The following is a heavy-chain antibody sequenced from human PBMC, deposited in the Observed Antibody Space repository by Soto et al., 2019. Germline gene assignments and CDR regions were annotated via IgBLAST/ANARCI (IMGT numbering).Heavy chain of an antibody. CDR2: IYWDDDK. Sequence: PTLVNHTQTLTLTCAVFGFSLNASSVGVGWIRQSPGKALEWLGLIYWDDDKYYSPSLNHRLGINRYTSSNQVVLALTSMDPVDTATYHCARTTGHGNSWQFAFWGQGTLVTVSS. V-gene: IGHV2-5*02. J-gene: IGHJ4*02. CDR3: ARTTGHGNSWQFAF. CDR1: GFSLNASSVG. D-gene: IGHD4-17*01.